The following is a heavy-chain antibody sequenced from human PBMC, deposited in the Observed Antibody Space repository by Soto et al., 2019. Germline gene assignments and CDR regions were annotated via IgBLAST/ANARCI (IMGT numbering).Heavy chain of an antibody. CDR1: GYTFPTST. Sequence: QLQLVQSGAEAKKPGASVKVSCKASGYTFPTSTISWVRQAPGQGLEWMGWIKAYSGNTNYAQKLQGRVTMTTDTSTNTAYMELRSLTTDDTAIDYCAIADYGDDDYWGQGTLVTGSS. J-gene: IGHJ4*02. V-gene: IGHV1-18*01. D-gene: IGHD4-17*01. CDR3: AIADYGDDDY. CDR2: IKAYSGNT.